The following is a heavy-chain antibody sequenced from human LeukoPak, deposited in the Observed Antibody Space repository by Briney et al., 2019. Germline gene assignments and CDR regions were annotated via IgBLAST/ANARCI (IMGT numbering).Heavy chain of an antibody. CDR2: ISGSGDNT. J-gene: IGHJ6*03. V-gene: IGHV3-23*01. CDR1: GFTFSDHY. D-gene: IGHD2-15*01. CDR3: ARDRSCTGGSCYMDV. Sequence: GGSLRLSCAASGFTFSDHYIDWVRQAPGKGLEWVSGISGSGDNTNYADSVKGRFTISRDNSKNTLSLQMSSLRVEDTAVYYCARDRSCTGGSCYMDVWGRGTTVTVSS.